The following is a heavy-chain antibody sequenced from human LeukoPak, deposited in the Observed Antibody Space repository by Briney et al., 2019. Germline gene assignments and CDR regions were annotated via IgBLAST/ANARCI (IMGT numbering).Heavy chain of an antibody. CDR2: INPSGGST. Sequence: AASVKVSCKASGYTFTSYYMHWVRQAPGQGLEWMGIINPSGGSTSYAQKFQGRVTMTTDTSTSTAYMELRSLRSDDTAVYYCARSGPHNWNDQSYYYYYYMDVWGKGTTVTVSS. J-gene: IGHJ6*03. D-gene: IGHD1-20*01. CDR1: GYTFTSYY. CDR3: ARSGPHNWNDQSYYYYYYMDV. V-gene: IGHV1-46*01.